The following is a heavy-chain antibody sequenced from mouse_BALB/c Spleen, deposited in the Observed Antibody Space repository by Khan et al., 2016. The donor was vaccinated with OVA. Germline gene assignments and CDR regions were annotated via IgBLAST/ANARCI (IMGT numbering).Heavy chain of an antibody. Sequence: EVQLQESGGGLVQSGGSRKLSCAASGFTFTSYGMHWIRQAPEKGLEWVAYISSDSNTIYYADTVKGRFTISRDNPKNTLFLQMTSLRSGDTAMYFCATSYFYGYYVDYWGQGTTLTVSS. CDR1: GFTFTSYG. CDR3: ATSYFYGYYVDY. D-gene: IGHD1-1*01. J-gene: IGHJ2*01. V-gene: IGHV5-17*02. CDR2: ISSDSNTI.